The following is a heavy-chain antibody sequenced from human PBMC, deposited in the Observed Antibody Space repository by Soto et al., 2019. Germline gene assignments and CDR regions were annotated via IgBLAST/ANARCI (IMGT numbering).Heavy chain of an antibody. J-gene: IGHJ2*01. CDR3: AKPWDYDGGTFDL. V-gene: IGHV3-23*01. D-gene: IGHD1-7*01. CDR1: GFTFSSYA. Sequence: EVQLLESGGGLVQPGGSLRLACAASGFTFSSYAMSWVRQAPGKGLGWVSAISGSGGRTYYADSVKGRFTISRDNSNNTLYLQMNSLRAEDTAVYYCAKPWDYDGGTFDLWGRGTLVTVSS. CDR2: ISGSGGRT.